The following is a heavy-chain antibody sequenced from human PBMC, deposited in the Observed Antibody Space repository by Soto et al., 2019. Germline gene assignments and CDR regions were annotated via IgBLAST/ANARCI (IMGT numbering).Heavy chain of an antibody. D-gene: IGHD1-26*01. J-gene: IGHJ4*02. V-gene: IGHV3-30*18. CDR1: GFTFSSYG. CDR2: ISYDGSNT. Sequence: PGGSLRLSCVASGFTFSSYGMHWLRQAPGKGLEWVAIISYDGSNTYYADSVKGRFIISRDNSKNTLYLQMNSLRAEDTSVYYCAKEGGLSGSYYISSSYYFDYWGQGTRVTVSS. CDR3: AKEGGLSGSYYISSSYYFDY.